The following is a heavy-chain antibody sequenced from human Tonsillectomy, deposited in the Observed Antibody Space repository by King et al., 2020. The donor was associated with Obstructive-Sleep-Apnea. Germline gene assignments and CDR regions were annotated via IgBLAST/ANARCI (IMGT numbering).Heavy chain of an antibody. V-gene: IGHV3-15*01. Sequence: VQLVESGGGLVKPGGSLRLSCEASGFIFSDAWMSWVRQAPGKGLEWVAHIRSKTDCGSPDYSAPVKGRFRISRDESKNTVYLQMNSLKSEDTAVYYCVGSFLGFWGQGILVTVSS. D-gene: IGHD1-26*01. CDR2: IRSKTDCGSP. CDR1: GFIFSDAW. CDR3: VGSFLGF. J-gene: IGHJ4*02.